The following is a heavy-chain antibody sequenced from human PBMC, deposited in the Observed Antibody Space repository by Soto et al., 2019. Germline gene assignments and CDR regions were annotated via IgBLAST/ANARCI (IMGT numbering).Heavy chain of an antibody. J-gene: IGHJ5*02. V-gene: IGHV1-3*01. CDR1: GYTFTSYA. D-gene: IGHD3-22*01. Sequence: QVQLVQSGAEVKKPGASVKVSCKASGYTFTSYAMHWVRQAPGQRLEWMGWINAGNGNTKYSQKFQGRVTITRDTSASTAYMELSSLRSEDTAVYYCARDGGYYDSSGWFDLWGQGTLVTVSS. CDR2: INAGNGNT. CDR3: ARDGGYYDSSGWFDL.